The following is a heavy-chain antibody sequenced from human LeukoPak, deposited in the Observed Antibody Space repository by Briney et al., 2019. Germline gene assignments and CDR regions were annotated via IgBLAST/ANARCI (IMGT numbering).Heavy chain of an antibody. CDR3: ATQVLNPYYYYYAMGV. CDR1: GFIFSSYV. Sequence: GGSLRLSCAASGFIFSSYVMNWVRQAPGKGLEWVSGISGNGKSTYYADSVKGRFTISRDNSKNTLFLQMNSLRAEDTALYYCATQVLNPYYYYYAMGVWGQGTTVTVSS. J-gene: IGHJ6*02. V-gene: IGHV3-23*01. D-gene: IGHD4/OR15-4a*01. CDR2: ISGNGKST.